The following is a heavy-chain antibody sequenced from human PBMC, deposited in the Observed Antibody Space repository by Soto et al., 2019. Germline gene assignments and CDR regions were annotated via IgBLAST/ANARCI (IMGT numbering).Heavy chain of an antibody. Sequence: QIQLVQSGAEVKKPGASVKVSCKAYGYTFNIYGINWVRQAPGQGLEWMGWISAFNGKTNYAQNVQGRVTMTTDTSTSTAYVELRSLRSDDTAVYYCARDRVPKSSGFFPFDYWGHGTLVTVSS. CDR2: ISAFNGKT. CDR3: ARDRVPKSSGFFPFDY. CDR1: GYTFNIYG. D-gene: IGHD3-22*01. V-gene: IGHV1-18*01. J-gene: IGHJ4*01.